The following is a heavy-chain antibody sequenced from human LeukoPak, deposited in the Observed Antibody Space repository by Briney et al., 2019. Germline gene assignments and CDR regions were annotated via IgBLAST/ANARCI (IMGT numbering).Heavy chain of an antibody. J-gene: IGHJ3*02. V-gene: IGHV4-61*02. CDR2: IYTSGST. D-gene: IGHD3-10*01. Sequence: SETLSLTCTVSGGSISSGSYYWSWIRQPAGKGLEWIGRIYTSGSTNYNPSLKSRVTISVDTSKNQSSLKLSSVTAADTAVYYCARDLQRARYYGSVDDAFDIWGQGTMVTVSS. CDR3: ARDLQRARYYGSVDDAFDI. CDR1: GGSISSGSYY.